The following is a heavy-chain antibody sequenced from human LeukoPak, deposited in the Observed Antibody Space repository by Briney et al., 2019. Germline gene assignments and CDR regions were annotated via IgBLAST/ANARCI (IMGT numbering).Heavy chain of an antibody. Sequence: PSETLSLTCTVSGGSISSYYWSWIRQPPGKGLEWIGYIYYSGSTKYNPSLKSRVTISVDTSKNQFSLRLSSVTAADTAMYYCAREKYGGSNDYWGQGTLVTVSS. CDR3: AREKYGGSNDY. CDR2: IYYSGST. V-gene: IGHV4-59*01. CDR1: GGSISSYY. J-gene: IGHJ4*02. D-gene: IGHD1-26*01.